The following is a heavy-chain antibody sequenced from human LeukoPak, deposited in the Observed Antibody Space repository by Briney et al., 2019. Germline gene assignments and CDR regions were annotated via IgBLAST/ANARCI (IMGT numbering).Heavy chain of an antibody. CDR3: ARAVTSTEGY. D-gene: IGHD4-17*01. V-gene: IGHV3-7*03. CDR1: GFVLSNYW. Sequence: PGGSLRLSCAASGFVLSNYWMTWVRQAPGKGLEWVASINDGGSGKYYVDSVKGRFTISRDNAQKSLYLEMHSLRAEDTAVYYCARAVTSTEGYWGQGTLVTVSS. CDR2: INDGGSGK. J-gene: IGHJ4*02.